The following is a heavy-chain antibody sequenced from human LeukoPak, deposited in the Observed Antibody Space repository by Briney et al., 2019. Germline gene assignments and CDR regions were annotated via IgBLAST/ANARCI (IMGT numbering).Heavy chain of an antibody. J-gene: IGHJ4*02. CDR3: ACTVVKGVGFDY. V-gene: IGHV4-61*02. Sequence: PSQTLSLTCTVSGGSISSGSYYWSWIRQPAGKGLEWIGRIYTSGSTNYNPSLKSRVTISVDTSKNQFSLKLSSVTAADTAVYYCACTVVKGVGFDYWGQGTLVTVSS. CDR2: IYTSGST. CDR1: GGSISSGSYY. D-gene: IGHD4-23*01.